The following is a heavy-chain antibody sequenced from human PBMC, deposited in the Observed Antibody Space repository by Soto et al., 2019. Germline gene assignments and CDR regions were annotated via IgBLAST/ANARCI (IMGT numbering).Heavy chain of an antibody. J-gene: IGHJ4*02. CDR1: GFTVSSNY. CDR2: IYSGGST. D-gene: IGHD3-16*02. V-gene: IGHV3-66*01. Sequence: GGSLRLSCAASGFTVSSNYMSWVRQAPGKGLEWVSVIYSGGSTYYADSVKGRFTISRDNSKNTLYLQMNSLRAEDTAVYYCASGYDYIWGSYPAFYWGQGTLVTVSS. CDR3: ASGYDYIWGSYPAFY.